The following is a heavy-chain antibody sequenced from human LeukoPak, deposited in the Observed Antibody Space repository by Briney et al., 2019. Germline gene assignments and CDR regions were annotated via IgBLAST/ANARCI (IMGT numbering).Heavy chain of an antibody. CDR2: ISSSSSYI. J-gene: IGHJ5*02. D-gene: IGHD2-2*01. Sequence: KTGGSLRLSCAASGFTFSSYSMNWVRQAPGKGLEWVSSISSSSSYIYYADSVKGRFTISRDNAKNSLYLQMNSLRAEDTAVYYCARDRTMPSGFDPWGQGTLVTVHS. CDR1: GFTFSSYS. V-gene: IGHV3-21*01. CDR3: ARDRTMPSGFDP.